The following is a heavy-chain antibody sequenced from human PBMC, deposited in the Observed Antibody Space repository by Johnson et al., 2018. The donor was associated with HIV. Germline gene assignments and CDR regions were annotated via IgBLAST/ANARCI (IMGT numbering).Heavy chain of an antibody. V-gene: IGHV3-66*02. J-gene: IGHJ3*02. D-gene: IGHD1-26*01. CDR3: AKEGVWVKAFDI. Sequence: LVESGGGLVQPGGSLRLSCAASRLSVSKNYMSWVRQAPGKGLEWVSLIYSGDNTKYADSVKGRFTISRDNSKNTLYLQMTSLRPEDTALYYCAKEGVWVKAFDIWGQGTMVTVSS. CDR1: RLSVSKNY. CDR2: IYSGDNT.